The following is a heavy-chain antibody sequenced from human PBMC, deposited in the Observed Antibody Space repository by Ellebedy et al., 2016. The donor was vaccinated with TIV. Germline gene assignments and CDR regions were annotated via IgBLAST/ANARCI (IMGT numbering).Heavy chain of an antibody. D-gene: IGHD4-17*01. V-gene: IGHV3-30*03. CDR3: VGDLTVPRDY. Sequence: GESLKISCAASGFTFSSYGMHWVRQAPGKGLEWVAVISYDGSNKYYADSVKGRFTISRDNSKNTLYLQMNSLRGEDTAVYYCVGDLTVPRDYWGQGTLVTVSS. CDR2: ISYDGSNK. CDR1: GFTFSSYG. J-gene: IGHJ4*02.